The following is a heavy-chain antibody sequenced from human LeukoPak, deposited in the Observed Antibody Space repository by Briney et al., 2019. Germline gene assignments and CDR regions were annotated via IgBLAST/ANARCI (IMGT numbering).Heavy chain of an antibody. D-gene: IGHD5-12*01. Sequence: QPGGSLRLSCATSGFTFSSYDMHWVRQPTGKGLEWVSAISGRTGGTYYADSVKGRFTISRDNSKSTLYLQMDSLRAEDTAVYYCAKCGNSGCHLIDYWGQGTLVTVSS. V-gene: IGHV3-23*01. CDR3: AKCGNSGCHLIDY. J-gene: IGHJ4*02. CDR2: ISGRTGGT. CDR1: GFTFSSYD.